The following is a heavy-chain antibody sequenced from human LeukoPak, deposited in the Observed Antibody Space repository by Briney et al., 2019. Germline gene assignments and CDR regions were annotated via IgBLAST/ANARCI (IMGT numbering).Heavy chain of an antibody. V-gene: IGHV4-4*07. D-gene: IGHD1-26*01. Sequence: SETLSLTCTVSGGSISSYYWSWIRQAAGKGLEWIGRVYTSGSTKYNPSLKSRVTMSVDTSKNQFSLKLNSVSAADTAMYYCARDRGATGFDNWFDPWAREPWSPSPQ. J-gene: IGHJ5*02. CDR1: GGSISSYY. CDR3: ARDRGATGFDNWFDP. CDR2: VYTSGST.